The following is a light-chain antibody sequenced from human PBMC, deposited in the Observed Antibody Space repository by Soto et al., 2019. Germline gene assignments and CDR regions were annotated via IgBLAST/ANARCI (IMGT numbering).Light chain of an antibody. J-gene: IGLJ1*01. CDR2: EVS. CDR1: NSDVGGYNY. CDR3: SSYTNRSTCYV. Sequence: QFVLTHPASVSGSPVQSLTISCTGTNSDVGGYNYVSWYQQHPGKAPKLMIYEVSNRPSGVSNRFSGSKSGNTASLTISGIQAEDEADYYCSSYTNRSTCYVLGPGTKVPV. V-gene: IGLV2-14*01.